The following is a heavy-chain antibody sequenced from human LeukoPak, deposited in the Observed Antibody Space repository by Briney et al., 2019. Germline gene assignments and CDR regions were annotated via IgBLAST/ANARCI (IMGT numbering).Heavy chain of an antibody. V-gene: IGHV1-18*01. CDR3: AGASSDFWSGYFLKYYYYYMDV. CDR2: ISAYNGNT. Sequence: ASVKVSCKASGYTFTSYGISWVRQAPGQGLEWMGWISAYNGNTNYAQKLQGRVTMTTDTSTSTAYMELRSLRSDDTAVYYCAGASSDFWSGYFLKYYYYYMDVWGKGTTVTVSS. J-gene: IGHJ6*03. CDR1: GYTFTSYG. D-gene: IGHD3-3*01.